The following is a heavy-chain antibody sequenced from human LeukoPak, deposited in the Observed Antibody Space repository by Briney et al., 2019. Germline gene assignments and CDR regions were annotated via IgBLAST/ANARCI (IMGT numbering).Heavy chain of an antibody. CDR3: ASATYCAGDCYAFFDF. CDR2: IYSGGNT. Sequence: GRSLRLSCAASGFTVSSKYMSWVRQAPGKGLEWVSVIYSGGNTWYADSVKGRFTNSRDNSKNTVYLQMNSLRPEDTAMYYCASATYCAGDCYAFFDFWGQGALVTVSS. V-gene: IGHV3-66*02. J-gene: IGHJ4*02. D-gene: IGHD2-21*02. CDR1: GFTVSSKY.